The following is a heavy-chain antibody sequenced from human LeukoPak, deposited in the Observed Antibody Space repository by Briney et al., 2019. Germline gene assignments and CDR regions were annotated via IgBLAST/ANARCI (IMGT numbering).Heavy chain of an antibody. D-gene: IGHD6-13*01. V-gene: IGHV4-4*07. Sequence: SETLSLTCTVSGGPISSYYWSWIRQPAGKGLEWIGRIYTSGSTNYNPSLKSRVTMSVDTSKNQFSLKLSSVTAADTAVYYCARDLYAAGTLDYWGQGTLVTVSS. CDR3: ARDLYAAGTLDY. J-gene: IGHJ4*02. CDR1: GGPISSYY. CDR2: IYTSGST.